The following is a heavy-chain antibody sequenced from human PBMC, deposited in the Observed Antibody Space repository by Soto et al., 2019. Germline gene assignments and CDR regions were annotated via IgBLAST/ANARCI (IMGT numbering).Heavy chain of an antibody. V-gene: IGHV1-8*01. J-gene: IGHJ4*02. CDR2: TNPKSGYT. CDR3: ARTAGDLDY. Sequence: QVQLVQSGAEVKKPGASVKVSCKTSGYTFTNYDINWVRQATGQGLEWMGWTNPKSGYTGSAQKFQGRVTMTRDSSTSTAYMELHSRTSEDTAVYFCARTAGDLDYWGQGTLITVSS. CDR1: GYTFTNYD. D-gene: IGHD4-17*01.